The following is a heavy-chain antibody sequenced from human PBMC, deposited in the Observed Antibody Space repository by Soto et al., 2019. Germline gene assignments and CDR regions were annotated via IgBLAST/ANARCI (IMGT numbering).Heavy chain of an antibody. V-gene: IGHV4-59*01. CDR2: IYYSGST. Sequence: SETLSLTCTVSGGSISSYYWSWIRQPPGKGLEWIGYIYYSGSTNYNPSLKSRVTISVDTSKNQFSLKPSFVTAADTAVYYCATSYYDSSGYWAWFDYWGQGTLVTVSS. CDR1: GGSISSYY. CDR3: ATSYYDSSGYWAWFDY. D-gene: IGHD3-22*01. J-gene: IGHJ4*02.